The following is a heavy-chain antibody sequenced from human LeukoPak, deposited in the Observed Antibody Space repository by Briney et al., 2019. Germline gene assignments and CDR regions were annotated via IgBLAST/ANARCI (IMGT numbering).Heavy chain of an antibody. CDR3: ARGFGSSWFYFDY. CDR2: ISSSSSYI. D-gene: IGHD6-13*01. V-gene: IGHV3-21*01. CDR1: GFTFISYS. Sequence: GGSLRLSCAASGFTFISYSMNWVRQAPGKGLEWVSSISSSSSYIFYADSVKGRFTISRDNAKNSLYLQMDSQRAEDTAVYYCARGFGSSWFYFDYWGQGTLVTVSS. J-gene: IGHJ4*02.